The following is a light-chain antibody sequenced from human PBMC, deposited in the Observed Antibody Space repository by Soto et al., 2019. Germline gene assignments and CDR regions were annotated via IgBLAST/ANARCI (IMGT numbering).Light chain of an antibody. Sequence: QSALTQPPSVSGSPGQSITISCTGTSSDVGGYNYVSWYQQHPGKAPKLMIYEVSKRPSGVSHRFSGSKSGNTASLTISGLQAEGEAHYYCSSYTSSSPRVFGGGTKLTVL. J-gene: IGLJ3*02. CDR2: EVS. CDR1: SSDVGGYNY. V-gene: IGLV2-14*01. CDR3: SSYTSSSPRV.